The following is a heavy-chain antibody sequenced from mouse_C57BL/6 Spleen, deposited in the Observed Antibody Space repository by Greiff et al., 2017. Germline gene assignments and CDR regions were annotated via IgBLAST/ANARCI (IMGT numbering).Heavy chain of an antibody. D-gene: IGHD2-4*01. CDR1: GYTFTSYW. V-gene: IGHV1-64*01. CDR2: IHPNSGST. CDR3: ARSELYDYDEAYYFDY. J-gene: IGHJ2*01. Sequence: QVQLQQPGAELVKPGASVKLSCKASGYTFTSYWMHWVKQRPGQGLEWIGMIHPNSGSTNYNEKFKSKATLTVDKSYSTAYMQLSSLTSEDSAVYYCARSELYDYDEAYYFDYWGQGTTLTVSS.